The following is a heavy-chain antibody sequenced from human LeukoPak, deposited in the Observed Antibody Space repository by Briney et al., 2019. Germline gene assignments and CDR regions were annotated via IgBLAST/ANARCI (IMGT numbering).Heavy chain of an antibody. V-gene: IGHV4-39*01. CDR2: IYYSGST. D-gene: IGHD4-17*01. CDR1: GGPISSSTYY. Sequence: SETLSLTCTVSGGPISSSTYYWGWIRQPPGKGLEWIGSIYYSGSTYYNPSLKSRVTISVDTSKNQFSLKLSSVTAADTAVYYCARHLYGDYANFDYWGQGTPVTVSS. CDR3: ARHLYGDYANFDY. J-gene: IGHJ4*02.